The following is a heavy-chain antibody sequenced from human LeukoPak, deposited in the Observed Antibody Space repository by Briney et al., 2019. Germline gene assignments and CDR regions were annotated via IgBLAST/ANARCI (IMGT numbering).Heavy chain of an antibody. J-gene: IGHJ4*02. CDR3: ARGLRYRIAAAGYFDY. CDR1: GGTFSSYA. Sequence: GASVKVSCKASGGTFSSYAISWVRQAPGQGLEWMGGIIPIFGTANYAQKFQGRVTITADKSTSAAYMELSSLRSEDTAVYYCARGLRYRIAAAGYFDYWGQGTLVTVSS. V-gene: IGHV1-69*06. CDR2: IIPIFGTA. D-gene: IGHD6-13*01.